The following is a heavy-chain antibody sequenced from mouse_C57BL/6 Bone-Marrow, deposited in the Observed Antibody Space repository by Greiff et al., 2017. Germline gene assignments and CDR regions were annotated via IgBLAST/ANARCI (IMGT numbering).Heavy chain of an antibody. CDR1: GYTFTDYE. Sequence: QVQLKQSGAELVRPGASVTLSCKASGYTFTDYEMHWVKQTPVHGLEWIGAIDPETGGTAYNQKFKGKAILTADKSSSTAYMGLRSLTSEDSAVYYCTQIYYGYDVFAYWGQGTLVTVSA. D-gene: IGHD2-2*01. CDR3: TQIYYGYDVFAY. CDR2: IDPETGGT. V-gene: IGHV1-15*01. J-gene: IGHJ3*01.